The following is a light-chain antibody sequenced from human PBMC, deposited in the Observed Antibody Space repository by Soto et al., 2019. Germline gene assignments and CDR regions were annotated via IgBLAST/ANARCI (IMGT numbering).Light chain of an antibody. CDR3: SSSTPTRGLV. CDR1: SSDLTYNS. J-gene: IGLJ1*01. CDR2: DVS. Sequence: QSALTQPASVSGSLGQSISISCTEDSSDLTYNSVSWCQHHPHKAPKLIIYDVSYRPSGVSTRFSGSQSAGSASLTISGLQAEDEADYYCSSSTPTRGLVFGSGTKVTVL. V-gene: IGLV2-14*01.